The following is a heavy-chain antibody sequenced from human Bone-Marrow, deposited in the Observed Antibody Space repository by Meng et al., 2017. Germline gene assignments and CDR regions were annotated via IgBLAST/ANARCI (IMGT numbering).Heavy chain of an antibody. CDR2: INHSGST. CDR3: ARGPRRAIAAAGTGYFDL. Sequence: QGGGGLWVPLVTLARTWAVYGGSFSGYYWSWVRQPPGKGLEWSGEINHSGSTNYNPSLKSRVTISVDTSKNQFSLKLSSVTAADTAVYYCARGPRRAIAAAGTGYFDLWGRGTLVTVSS. V-gene: IGHV4-34*01. D-gene: IGHD6-13*01. J-gene: IGHJ2*01. CDR1: GGSFSGYY.